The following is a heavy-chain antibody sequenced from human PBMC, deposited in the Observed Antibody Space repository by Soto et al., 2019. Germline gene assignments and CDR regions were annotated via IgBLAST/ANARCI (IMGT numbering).Heavy chain of an antibody. CDR2: IYYSGSA. V-gene: IGHV4-39*07. Sequence: TSETLSLTCTVSGGSISSSDYYWGWIRQPPGKGLEWIGNIYYSGSASYNPSLKSRVTISVDTSKNQFSLKLSSVTAADTAVYYCARSDGRYWGQGTLVTVSS. CDR1: GGSISSSDYY. CDR3: ARSDGRY. J-gene: IGHJ4*02.